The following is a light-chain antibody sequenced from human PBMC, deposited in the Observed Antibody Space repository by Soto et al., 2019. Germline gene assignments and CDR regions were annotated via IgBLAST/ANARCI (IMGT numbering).Light chain of an antibody. CDR1: SSDVGGYNY. CDR2: DVS. CDR3: SSYTSSSTLVL. J-gene: IGLJ2*01. V-gene: IGLV2-14*01. Sequence: QSALTQPASVSGSPGQSITISCTGTSSDVGGYNYVSWYQQHPGKAPKLMIYDVSNRPSGVSNRFSGSKSGNTASLTISGLQAEDEADYSCSSYTSSSTLVLFGGGTKLT.